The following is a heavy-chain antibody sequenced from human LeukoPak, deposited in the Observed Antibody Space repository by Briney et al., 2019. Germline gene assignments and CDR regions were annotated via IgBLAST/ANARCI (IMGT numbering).Heavy chain of an antibody. Sequence: PGGSLRLSCAASGFTFSSYAMSWVRQAPGKGLEWVSAISGSGGSTYYADSVKGRFTISRDNSKNTLYLQTNSLRAEDTAVYYCAKERAYCGGDCPNWFDPWGQGTLVTVSS. CDR1: GFTFSSYA. V-gene: IGHV3-23*01. CDR3: AKERAYCGGDCPNWFDP. D-gene: IGHD2-21*01. CDR2: ISGSGGST. J-gene: IGHJ5*02.